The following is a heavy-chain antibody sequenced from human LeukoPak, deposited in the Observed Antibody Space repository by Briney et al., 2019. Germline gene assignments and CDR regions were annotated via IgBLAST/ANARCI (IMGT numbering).Heavy chain of an antibody. D-gene: IGHD5-18*01. J-gene: IGHJ4*02. CDR2: INPSSGGT. V-gene: IGHV1-2*06. Sequence: ASVKVSCKASGYTFTGYYMHWVRQAPGQGLEWMGRINPSSGGTNYAQKFQGRVTMTRDTSISTAYMELSRLRSDDTAVYYCARRVYSHGSYYFDYWGQGTLVTVSS. CDR3: ARRVYSHGSYYFDY. CDR1: GYTFTGYY.